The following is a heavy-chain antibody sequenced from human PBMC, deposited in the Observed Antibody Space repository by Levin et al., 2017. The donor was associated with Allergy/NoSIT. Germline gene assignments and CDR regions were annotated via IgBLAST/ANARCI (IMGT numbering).Heavy chain of an antibody. J-gene: IGHJ4*01. CDR1: GGSISGYY. CDR3: ARYGAGNYARFDY. Sequence: SETLSLTCTVSGGSISGYYWSWIRQPPGKGLEWIGYIYNSGSTNYNPSLKSRVTISVDTSKNQFSLKLSSVTAADTAVYYCARYGAGNYARFDYWGHGTLVTVSS. CDR2: IYNSGST. V-gene: IGHV4-59*01. D-gene: IGHD3-10*01.